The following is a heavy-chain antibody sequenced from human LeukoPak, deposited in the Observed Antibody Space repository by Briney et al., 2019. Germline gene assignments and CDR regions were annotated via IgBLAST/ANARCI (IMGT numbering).Heavy chain of an antibody. CDR1: GGSFSGYY. V-gene: IGHV4-34*01. J-gene: IGHJ4*02. CDR2: INHSGAT. CDR3: ASSRVYSSGWYYYFDN. Sequence: SETLSLTCAVYGGSFSGYYWTWIRQPPGKGLEWIGEINHSGATNYNPSLKSRVTISVDTSKNLFSLKLSSVTAADTAVYYCASSRVYSSGWYYYFDNWGQGTLVTVSS. D-gene: IGHD3-22*01.